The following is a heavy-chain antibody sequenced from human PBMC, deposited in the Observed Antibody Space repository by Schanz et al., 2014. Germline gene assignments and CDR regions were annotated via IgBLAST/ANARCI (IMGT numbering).Heavy chain of an antibody. CDR3: AKDLGVDCGDGCFNWYFDL. Sequence: EVQLLESGGGLVQPGGSLRLSCSASTFTFDHYAMTWVRQAPGKGLEWVAAVSSRSDEIKYADSVRGRFTISRDNSRSTMYLQMNSLRAEDTAVYFCAKDLGVDCGDGCFNWYFDLWGRGTLATVSS. CDR2: VSSRSDEI. D-gene: IGHD2-21*02. V-gene: IGHV3-23*05. J-gene: IGHJ2*01. CDR1: TFTFDHYA.